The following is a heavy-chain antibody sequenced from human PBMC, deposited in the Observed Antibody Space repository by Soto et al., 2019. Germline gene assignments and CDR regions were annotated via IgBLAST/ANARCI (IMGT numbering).Heavy chain of an antibody. J-gene: IGHJ4*02. Sequence: QVQLVQSGAAVKKPGSSVKVSCKASGATFSSYSIHWVRQAPGQGLEWMGEIIPIFGTANYAQKLQGRVTITADESTSTAYMELSSLRSEDTAVYYCARDGGRHSGGIDYWGQGTLVTVSS. CDR2: IIPIFGTA. V-gene: IGHV1-69*01. CDR3: ARDGGRHSGGIDY. CDR1: GATFSSYS. D-gene: IGHD1-26*01.